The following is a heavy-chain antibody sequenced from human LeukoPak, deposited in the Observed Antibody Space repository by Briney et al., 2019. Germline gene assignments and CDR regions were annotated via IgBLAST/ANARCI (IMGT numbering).Heavy chain of an antibody. Sequence: PSETLSLTCTVSGGSISSSSYYWGWIRQPPGKGLEWIGSIYYSGSIYYNPSLKSRVTISVDTSKSQFSLKLTSVTAADTAVYYCARHSVYDYNYPYYFDYWGQGTLVTVSS. V-gene: IGHV4-39*01. D-gene: IGHD5-24*01. CDR1: GGSISSSSYY. J-gene: IGHJ4*02. CDR3: ARHSVYDYNYPYYFDY. CDR2: IYYSGSI.